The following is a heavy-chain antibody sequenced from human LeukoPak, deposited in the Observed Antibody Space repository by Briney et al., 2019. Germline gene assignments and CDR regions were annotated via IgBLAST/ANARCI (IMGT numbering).Heavy chain of an antibody. Sequence: PGGSLRLSCAASGFTFSSYAMSWVRQAPGKGLEWVANIKQDGSEKYYVDSVKGRFTISRDNAKNSLYLQMNSLRAEDTAVYYCARVPRCSSTSCYRVAGFRNNFYNWFDPWGQGTLVTVSS. V-gene: IGHV3-7*01. CDR1: GFTFSSYA. D-gene: IGHD2-2*02. CDR2: IKQDGSEK. J-gene: IGHJ5*02. CDR3: ARVPRCSSTSCYRVAGFRNNFYNWFDP.